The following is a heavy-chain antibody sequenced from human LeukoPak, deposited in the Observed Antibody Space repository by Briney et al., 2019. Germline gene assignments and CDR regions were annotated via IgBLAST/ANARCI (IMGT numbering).Heavy chain of an antibody. V-gene: IGHV3-53*01. CDR1: GFTFRTYA. CDR2: IYSGGST. CDR3: ARDRYGSGSYYHDY. J-gene: IGHJ4*02. Sequence: GGSLRLSCVASGFTFRTYAMTWVRQAPGKGLEWVSVIYSGGSTYYADSVKGRFTISRDNSKNTLYLQMNSLRAEDTAVYYCARDRYGSGSYYHDYWGQGTLVTVSS. D-gene: IGHD3-10*01.